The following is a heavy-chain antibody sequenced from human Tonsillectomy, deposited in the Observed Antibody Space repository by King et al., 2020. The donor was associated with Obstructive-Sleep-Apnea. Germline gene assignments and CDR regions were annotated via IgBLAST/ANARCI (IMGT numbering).Heavy chain of an antibody. Sequence: VQLVESGGALVQPGGSLRLSCATSGFTFSSYWMTLGRQAPGKGLDGGANIKQDGSEKYYADSVKGRFIISRDNAQNSLYLQMDSLGAGETAVYYCARVLLWFGELTYWGQGTLVTVSS. V-gene: IGHV3-7*01. D-gene: IGHD3-10*01. CDR2: IKQDGSEK. J-gene: IGHJ4*02. CDR3: ARVLLWFGELTY. CDR1: GFTFSSYW.